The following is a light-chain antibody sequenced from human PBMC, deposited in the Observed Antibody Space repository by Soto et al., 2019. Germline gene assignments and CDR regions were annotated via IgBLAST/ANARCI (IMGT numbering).Light chain of an antibody. J-gene: IGLJ3*02. Sequence: QLVLTQPPSVSGAPGQRVTISCTGGSSNIGATYDVHWYQHFPGKAPKLLIFGNSNRPSGVPDRFSASKSGTSGSLAITGLQAEDEAVYYCQSFDKSLGGWVFGGGTKLTVL. V-gene: IGLV1-40*01. CDR2: GNS. CDR3: QSFDKSLGGWV. CDR1: SSNIGATYD.